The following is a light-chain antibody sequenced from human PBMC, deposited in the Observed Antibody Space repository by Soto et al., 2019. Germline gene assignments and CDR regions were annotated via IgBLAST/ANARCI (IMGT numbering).Light chain of an antibody. J-gene: IGKJ4*01. V-gene: IGKV1-39*01. CDR2: VAS. CDR1: QSISSY. Sequence: DIQMTQSPSSLSASVGDRVTITCRASQSISSYLNGYQQKPGKAPKFLIYVASSLQSGVPSRFSGSGSGTDFTLTISSLQPEYFATYYCQQSYSTPPTFGGGTKVEIK. CDR3: QQSYSTPPT.